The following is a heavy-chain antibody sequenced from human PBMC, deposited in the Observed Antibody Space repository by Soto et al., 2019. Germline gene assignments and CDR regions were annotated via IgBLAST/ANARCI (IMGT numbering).Heavy chain of an antibody. D-gene: IGHD3-16*02. V-gene: IGHV1-8*02. CDR1: GYTFTTYD. Sequence: ASVKVSCKTSGYTFTTYDIHWVRQASGQGLEWVGSMNRNSGDTAYAQKLQDGVTMTRDTSISTAHMELSSLRSEDTATYYCAVTYFDYTWGHYRYSWGQGTPVTVSS. CDR3: AVTYFDYTWGHYRYS. J-gene: IGHJ5*02. CDR2: MNRNSGDT.